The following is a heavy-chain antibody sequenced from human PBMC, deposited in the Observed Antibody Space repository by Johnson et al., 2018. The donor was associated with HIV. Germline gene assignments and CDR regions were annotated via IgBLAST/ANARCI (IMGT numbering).Heavy chain of an antibody. CDR1: GFTFSSYA. J-gene: IGHJ3*02. CDR3: ARLERLGGLSRVLDM. D-gene: IGHD6-19*01. Sequence: VQLVESGGGVVQPGRSLRLSCAASGFTFSSYAMHWVRQAPGKGLEWVSYISYSASSMFYADSLQGRFTISSDNAKNSLYLQMNYLRVEDTAVYYCARLERLGGLSRVLDMWGQGTMVTVSS. V-gene: IGHV3-48*04. CDR2: ISYSASSM.